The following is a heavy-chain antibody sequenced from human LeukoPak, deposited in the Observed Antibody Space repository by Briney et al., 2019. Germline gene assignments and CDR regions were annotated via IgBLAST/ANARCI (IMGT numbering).Heavy chain of an antibody. CDR3: TTTERVYYYGSGSYYNNTYYFDY. CDR2: IKSKTDGGTT. J-gene: IGHJ4*02. CDR1: GFTFSSYA. D-gene: IGHD3-10*01. V-gene: IGHV3-15*01. Sequence: SLRLSCAASGFTFSSYAMHWVREAPGKGLEWVGRIKSKTDGGTTDYAAPVKGRFTISRDDSKNTLYLQMNSLKTEDTAVYYCTTTERVYYYGSGSYYNNTYYFDYWGQGTLVTVSS.